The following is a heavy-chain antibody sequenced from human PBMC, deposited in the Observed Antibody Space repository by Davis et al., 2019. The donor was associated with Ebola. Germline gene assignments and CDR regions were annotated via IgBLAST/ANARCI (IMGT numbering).Heavy chain of an antibody. D-gene: IGHD3-3*01. CDR3: ARDPSTSFGEGGFDY. J-gene: IGHJ4*02. CDR2: IWYDGSNK. CDR1: GFTVSSNY. Sequence: GESLKISCAASGFTVSSNYMSWVRQAPGKGLEWVAVIWYDGSNKYYADSVKGRFTISRDNSKNTLYLQMNSLRAEDTAVYYCARDPSTSFGEGGFDYWGQGTLVTVSS. V-gene: IGHV3-33*08.